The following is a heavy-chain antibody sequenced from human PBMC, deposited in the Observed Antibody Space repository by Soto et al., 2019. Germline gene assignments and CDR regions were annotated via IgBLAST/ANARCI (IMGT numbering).Heavy chain of an antibody. CDR1: GFSFSSYT. D-gene: IGHD2-15*01. V-gene: IGHV3-21*06. Sequence: GGSLRLSCTASGFSFSSYTMNWVRQAPGKGLQWVASITNRGTHTYSADSVKGRFTISRDNDKNSLYLQMNNLRAEDTATYYCARAHEVAWFDSWGLGTMVAVSS. CDR3: ARAHEVAWFDS. J-gene: IGHJ5*01. CDR2: ITNRGTHT.